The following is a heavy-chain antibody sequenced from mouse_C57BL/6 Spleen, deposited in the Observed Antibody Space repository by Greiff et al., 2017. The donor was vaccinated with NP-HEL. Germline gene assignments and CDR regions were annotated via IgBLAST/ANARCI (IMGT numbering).Heavy chain of an antibody. V-gene: IGHV5-4*01. CDR3: ARDQALGAMDY. D-gene: IGHD3-2*02. CDR1: GFTFSSYA. J-gene: IGHJ4*01. CDR2: ISDGGSYT. Sequence: EVMLVESGGGLVKPGGSLKLSCAASGFTFSSYAMSWVRQTPEKRLEWVATISDGGSYTYYPDNVKGRFTISRDNAKNNLYLQMSHLKSEDTAMYYGARDQALGAMDYWGQGTAVTVSS.